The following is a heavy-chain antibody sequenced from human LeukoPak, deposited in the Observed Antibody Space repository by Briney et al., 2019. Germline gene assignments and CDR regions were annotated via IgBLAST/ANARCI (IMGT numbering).Heavy chain of an antibody. V-gene: IGHV3-21*01. CDR2: ISSSSSYI. D-gene: IGHD3-22*01. J-gene: IGHJ4*02. CDR1: GFTFSSYS. CDR3: ARVRAYDSSGYVLAY. Sequence: GGSLRLSCAASGFTFSSYSMNWFRQAPGKGLEWVSSISSSSSYIYYADSVKGRFTISRDNAKNSLYLQMNSLRAEDTAVYYCARVRAYDSSGYVLAYWGQGTLVTVSS.